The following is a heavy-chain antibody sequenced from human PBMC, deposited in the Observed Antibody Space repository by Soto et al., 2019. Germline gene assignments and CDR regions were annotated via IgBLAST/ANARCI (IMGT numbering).Heavy chain of an antibody. V-gene: IGHV4-34*01. Sequence: SETLSLTCAVYGGSFSGYYWSWIRQPPGKGLEWIGEINHSGSTNYNPSLKSRVTISVDTSKNQFSLKLSSVTAEDTAVYYCATHGVRIRGTMIVVVTHPYYYYGMDVWGQGTTVTVSS. CDR3: ATHGVRIRGTMIVVVTHPYYYYGMDV. CDR2: INHSGST. D-gene: IGHD3-22*01. CDR1: GGSFSGYY. J-gene: IGHJ6*02.